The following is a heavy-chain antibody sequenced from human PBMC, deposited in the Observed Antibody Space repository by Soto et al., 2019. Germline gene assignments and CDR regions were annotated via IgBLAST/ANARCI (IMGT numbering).Heavy chain of an antibody. CDR1: GFTFTSSA. V-gene: IGHV1-58*01. J-gene: IGHJ4*02. Sequence: SVKVSCKASGFTFTSSAVQWVRQARGQRLEWIGWIVVGSGNTNYAQKFQERVTITRDMSTSTAYMELSSLRSEDTAVYYCAAGGDSYQSPFDYWGQGTLVTVSS. D-gene: IGHD5-18*01. CDR3: AAGGDSYQSPFDY. CDR2: IVVGSGNT.